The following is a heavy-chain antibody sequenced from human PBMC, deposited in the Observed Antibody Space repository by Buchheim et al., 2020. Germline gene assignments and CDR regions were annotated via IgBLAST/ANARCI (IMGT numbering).Heavy chain of an antibody. J-gene: IGHJ4*02. D-gene: IGHD3-9*01. V-gene: IGHV3-7*01. CDR1: GFTFSSYW. CDR2: IKQDGSEK. CDR3: ASDGGYYDVLTGYSL. Sequence: EVQLVESGGGLVQPGGSLRLSCAASGFTFSSYWMSWVRQAPGKGLEWVANIKQDGSEKYYVDSVKGRFTISRDNAKNSLYLQMNSLRAEDTAVYYCASDGGYYDVLTGYSLWGQGTL.